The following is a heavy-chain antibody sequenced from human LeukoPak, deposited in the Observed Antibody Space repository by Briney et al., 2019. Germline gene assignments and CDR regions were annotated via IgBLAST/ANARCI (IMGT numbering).Heavy chain of an antibody. CDR1: GGSISSYY. CDR2: IYTSGST. V-gene: IGHV4-4*07. J-gene: IGHJ4*02. CDR3: ATQSVGATTEGLFLVDY. D-gene: IGHD1-26*01. Sequence: SETLSLTCTVSGGSISSYYWSWIRQPAGKGLEWIGRIYTSGSTNYNPSLKSRVTISVDTSKNQFSLKLSSVTAADTAVYYCATQSVGATTEGLFLVDYWGQGTLVTVSS.